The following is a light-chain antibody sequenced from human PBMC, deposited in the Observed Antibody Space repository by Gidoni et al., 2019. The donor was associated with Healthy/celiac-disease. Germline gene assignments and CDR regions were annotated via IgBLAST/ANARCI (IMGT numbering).Light chain of an antibody. V-gene: IGKV3-20*01. Sequence: ELVLTQSPGTLSLSPGERATLSCRASQSVSSSYLAWYQHKPGQAPRLLIYGASSRATGIPDSFSGSGSGTDFTLTISRLEPEDFAVYYCQQYGSSPYTFGQXTKLEIK. J-gene: IGKJ2*01. CDR3: QQYGSSPYT. CDR1: QSVSSSY. CDR2: GAS.